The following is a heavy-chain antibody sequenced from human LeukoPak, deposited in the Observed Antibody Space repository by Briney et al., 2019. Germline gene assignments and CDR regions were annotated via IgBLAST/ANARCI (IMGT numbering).Heavy chain of an antibody. CDR3: ARRARYYDSSGLDY. CDR1: GGSISSSSYY. Sequence: SETLSLTCTVSGGSISSSSYYWGWIRQPPGKGLERIGSIYYSGSTYYNPSLKSRVTISVDTSNNQFSLKLSSVTAADTAVYYCARRARYYDSSGLDYWGQGTLVTVSS. V-gene: IGHV4-39*07. J-gene: IGHJ4*02. D-gene: IGHD3-22*01. CDR2: IYYSGST.